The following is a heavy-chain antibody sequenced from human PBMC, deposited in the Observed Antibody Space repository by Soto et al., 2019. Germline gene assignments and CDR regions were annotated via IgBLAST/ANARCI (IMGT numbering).Heavy chain of an antibody. CDR1: GYTFSNFW. V-gene: IGHV5-51*01. D-gene: IGHD6-13*01. Sequence: PVESLKISCQCSGYTFSNFWISCFLQLPGKGLEYMGIIYPGDSETRYSPSFHGKVTISADRSIGTAYLQWSSLEASDSAFYFCARSPRSSPYFDYWGQGALVTVSS. CDR2: IYPGDSET. CDR3: ARSPRSSPYFDY. J-gene: IGHJ4*02.